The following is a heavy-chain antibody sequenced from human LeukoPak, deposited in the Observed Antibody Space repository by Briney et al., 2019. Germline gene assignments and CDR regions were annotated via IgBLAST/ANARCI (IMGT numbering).Heavy chain of an antibody. CDR1: GFTFSNYE. J-gene: IGHJ3*02. V-gene: IGHV3-48*03. CDR3: TRGGSLGYLLNAFDI. CDR2: ISASGNTI. Sequence: GGSLRLSCAASGFTFSNYEMDWVRQAPGKGLEWVSYISASGNTIYADSVRGRFTISRDNAKKSLYLQMNSLRAEDTAVYYCTRGGSLGYLLNAFDIWGQGTMVTV. D-gene: IGHD3-3*01.